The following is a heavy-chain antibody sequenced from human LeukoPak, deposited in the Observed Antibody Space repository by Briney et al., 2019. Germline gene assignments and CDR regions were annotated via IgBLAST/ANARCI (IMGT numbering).Heavy chain of an antibody. D-gene: IGHD6-19*01. CDR2: ISSSSSYI. V-gene: IGHV3-21*01. CDR1: GFTFSSYS. Sequence: GGSLRLSCAASGFTFSSYSMNWVRQAPGKGLEWVSSISSSSSYIYYADSVKGRFTISRDNAKNSLYLQMNSLRAEDTAVYYCAREQQWLERGFDPWGQGTLVTVSS. CDR3: AREQQWLERGFDP. J-gene: IGHJ5*02.